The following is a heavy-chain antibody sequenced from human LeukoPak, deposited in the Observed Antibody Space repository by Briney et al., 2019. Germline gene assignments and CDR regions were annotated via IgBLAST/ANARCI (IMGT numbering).Heavy chain of an antibody. J-gene: IGHJ4*02. CDR3: ARDLVYGSGSYDY. Sequence: GGSLRLSCAASGFTFDDYGMSWVRQAPGKGLVWVSRIRPDGTGTNYADSVKGRFTISRDNAKNTLYLQMNSLRAEDTAVYYCARDLVYGSGSYDYWGQGTLVTVSS. D-gene: IGHD3-10*01. CDR2: IRPDGTGT. CDR1: GFTFDDYG. V-gene: IGHV3-74*01.